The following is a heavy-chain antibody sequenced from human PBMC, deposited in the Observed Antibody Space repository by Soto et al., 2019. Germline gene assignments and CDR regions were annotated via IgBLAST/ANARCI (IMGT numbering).Heavy chain of an antibody. D-gene: IGHD3-3*01. CDR3: ARGLRITIFGVVIPDDAFDI. V-gene: IGHV1-69*13. Sequence: SVKVSCKASGGTFGSYAISWVRQAPGQGLEWMGGIIPIFGTANYAQKFQGRVTITADESTSTAYMELSSLRSEDTAVYYCARGLRITIFGVVIPDDAFDIWGQGTMVTVSS. CDR1: GGTFGSYA. CDR2: IIPIFGTA. J-gene: IGHJ3*02.